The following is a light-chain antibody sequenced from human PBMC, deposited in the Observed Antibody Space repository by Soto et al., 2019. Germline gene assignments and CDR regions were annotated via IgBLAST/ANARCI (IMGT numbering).Light chain of an antibody. Sequence: QSALTQPASVSGSPGQSITISCTGTSNDVGVYNFVSWYQQHPGKAPKLMIYEVTNRPSGVSNRFSGSKSGNTASLTISGLQAEDEADYYCSSYTTSSTYVLGTGTKLTVL. CDR3: SSYTTSSTYV. J-gene: IGLJ1*01. CDR2: EVT. V-gene: IGLV2-14*01. CDR1: SNDVGVYNF.